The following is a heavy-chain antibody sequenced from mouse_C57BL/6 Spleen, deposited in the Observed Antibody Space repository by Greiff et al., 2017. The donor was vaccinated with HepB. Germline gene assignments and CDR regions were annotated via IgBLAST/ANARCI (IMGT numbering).Heavy chain of an antibody. CDR2: ISYDSSH. J-gene: IGHJ1*03. CDR3: ARDDGSSYDWYFDV. CDR1: GYSITSGYY. D-gene: IGHD1-1*01. Sequence: EVQLQESGPGLVKPSQSLSLTCSVTGYSITSGYYWNWIRQFPGNKLEWMGYISYDSSHNYNPSLKNRISITRDTSKNQFFLKLNSVTTEDTATYYCARDDGSSYDWYFDVWGTGTTVTVSS. V-gene: IGHV3-6*01.